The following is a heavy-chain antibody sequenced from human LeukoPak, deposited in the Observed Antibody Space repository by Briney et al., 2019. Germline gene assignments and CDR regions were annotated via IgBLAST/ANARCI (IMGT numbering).Heavy chain of an antibody. CDR1: GGSISISSYY. Sequence: SETLSLTCTVSGGSISISSYYWGWIRQPPGKGLEWIGSIYYSGSTYYNPSLKSRVTISVDTSKNQFSLKLSSVTAADTAVYYCARHPDHDYSNDGAFDIWGQGTMVTVSS. CDR2: IYYSGST. J-gene: IGHJ3*02. CDR3: ARHPDHDYSNDGAFDI. D-gene: IGHD4-11*01. V-gene: IGHV4-39*01.